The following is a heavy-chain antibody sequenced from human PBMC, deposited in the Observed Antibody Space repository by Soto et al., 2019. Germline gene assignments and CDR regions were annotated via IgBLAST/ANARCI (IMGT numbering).Heavy chain of an antibody. V-gene: IGHV1-69*06. CDR3: ATQSYYYDRSGYAYDAIDI. D-gene: IGHD3-22*01. J-gene: IGHJ3*02. CDR2: IIPIIGTA. CDR1: GGTFSSYP. Sequence: SVKVSCKASGGTFSSYPISWVRQAPGQGLEWMGGIIPIIGTAAYTQKFQGRVTITADKSTGTAYMVLSSLRSEDTALYYCATQSYYYDRSGYAYDAIDIWGQGTMVTVSS.